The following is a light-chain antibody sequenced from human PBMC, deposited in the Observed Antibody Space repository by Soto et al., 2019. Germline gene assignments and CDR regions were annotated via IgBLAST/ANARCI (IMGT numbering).Light chain of an antibody. V-gene: IGLV1-40*01. Sequence: QSALTQPPSVSGAPGQRVTMSCTGSSSNIGAGYDVHWYQQLPGTAPKLLIYGNSNRPSGVPDRFSGSKSGTSASLAIIGLQAEDEADYYCQSYDSSLSGSVVFGGGTKLTVL. CDR2: GNS. CDR3: QSYDSSLSGSVV. J-gene: IGLJ2*01. CDR1: SSNIGAGYD.